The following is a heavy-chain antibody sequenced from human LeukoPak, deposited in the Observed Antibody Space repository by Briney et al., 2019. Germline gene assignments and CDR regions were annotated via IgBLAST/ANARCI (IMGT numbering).Heavy chain of an antibody. CDR3: ARYCASSSCYTSYYGMDV. D-gene: IGHD2-2*02. Sequence: GGSLRLSCAASGFTFSTYAMSWVRQAPGKRLEWVSAISGSGDYTYYTDSVKGRFTISRDSSTNTLYLQMHSLRAQDTAVYYCARYCASSSCYTSYYGMDVWGQGTTVTVSS. V-gene: IGHV3-23*01. CDR1: GFTFSTYA. J-gene: IGHJ6*02. CDR2: ISGSGDYT.